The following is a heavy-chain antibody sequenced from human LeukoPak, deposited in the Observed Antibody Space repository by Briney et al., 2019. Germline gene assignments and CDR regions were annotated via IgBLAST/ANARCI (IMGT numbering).Heavy chain of an antibody. D-gene: IGHD6-6*01. CDR1: GFTFSSYA. Sequence: GGSLRLSCAASGFTFSSYAMSWVRQAPGKGLEWFSAISGSGGSTYYADSVKGRFTISRDNSKNTLYLQMNSLRAEDTAVYYCAKDEIAAQLPFDYWGQGTLVTVSS. V-gene: IGHV3-23*01. CDR3: AKDEIAAQLPFDY. J-gene: IGHJ4*02. CDR2: ISGSGGST.